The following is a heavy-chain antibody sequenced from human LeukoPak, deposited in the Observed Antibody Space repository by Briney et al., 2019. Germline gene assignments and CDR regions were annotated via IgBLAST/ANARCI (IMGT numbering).Heavy chain of an antibody. J-gene: IGHJ4*02. CDR1: GFTFSSYA. V-gene: IGHV3-23*01. D-gene: IGHD3-22*01. Sequence: SLRLSCAASGFTFSSYAMSWVRQAPGRGLEWVSAISGSGGSTYYADSVKGRFTISRDNFKNTLYLQMNSLRAEDTAVYYCAKGAYDSSGYRDYWAREPWSPSPQ. CDR3: AKGAYDSSGYRDY. CDR2: ISGSGGST.